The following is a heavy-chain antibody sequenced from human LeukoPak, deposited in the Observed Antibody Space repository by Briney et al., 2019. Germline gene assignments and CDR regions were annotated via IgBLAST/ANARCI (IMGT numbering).Heavy chain of an antibody. V-gene: IGHV4-34*01. J-gene: IGHJ5*02. Sequence: SETLSLTCAVYGGSFSGYYWSWIRQPPGKGLEWIGEINHSGSTNYNPSLKSRVTISVDTSKNQFSLKLSSVTAADTAVYYCARGPELGWFRELFFHYNWFDPWGQGTLVTVSS. CDR2: INHSGST. D-gene: IGHD3-10*01. CDR3: ARGPELGWFRELFFHYNWFDP. CDR1: GGSFSGYY.